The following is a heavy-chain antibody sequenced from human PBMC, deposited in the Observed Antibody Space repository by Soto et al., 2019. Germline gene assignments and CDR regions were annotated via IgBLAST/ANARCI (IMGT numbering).Heavy chain of an antibody. D-gene: IGHD3-16*01. J-gene: IGHJ6*02. Sequence: GGSLRLSCAASGFTFSSYAMHWVRQAPGKGLEWVAVISYDGSNKYYADSVKGRFTISRDNSKNTLYLQMNSLRAEDTAVYYCARDEAGLRTEAKNYYYYYGMDVWGQGTTVTVSS. CDR1: GFTFSSYA. CDR2: ISYDGSNK. V-gene: IGHV3-30-3*01. CDR3: ARDEAGLRTEAKNYYYYYGMDV.